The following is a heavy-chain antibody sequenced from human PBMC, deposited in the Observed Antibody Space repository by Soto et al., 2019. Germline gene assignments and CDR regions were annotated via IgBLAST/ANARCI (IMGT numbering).Heavy chain of an antibody. CDR3: ARKVAAAGREYDP. D-gene: IGHD6-13*01. J-gene: IGHJ5*02. V-gene: IGHV1-18*01. CDR2: ISAYNGNT. Sequence: QVQLVQSGAEVKNPGASVKVSCKASGYTFTSYAIGWVRQAPGQGLEWMGWISAYNGNTNYAQKVQDRLTMTTDTANSTASRELSSLSSDDTAVYYGARKVAAAGREYDPWGQGTLVTVSS. CDR1: GYTFTSYA.